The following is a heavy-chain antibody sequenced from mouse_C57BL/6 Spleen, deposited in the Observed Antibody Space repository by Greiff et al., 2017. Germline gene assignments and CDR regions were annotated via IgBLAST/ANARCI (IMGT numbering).Heavy chain of an antibody. CDR1: GYTFTDYE. J-gene: IGHJ2*01. Sequence: VKLVESGAELVRPGASVTLSCKASGYTFTDYEMHWVKQTPVHGLEWIGAIDPETGGTAYNQKFKGKAILTADKSSSTAYMELRRLTSEDSAVYYCTRDDGYGYWGQGTTLTVSS. CDR2: IDPETGGT. CDR3: TRDDGYGY. V-gene: IGHV1-15*01. D-gene: IGHD2-3*01.